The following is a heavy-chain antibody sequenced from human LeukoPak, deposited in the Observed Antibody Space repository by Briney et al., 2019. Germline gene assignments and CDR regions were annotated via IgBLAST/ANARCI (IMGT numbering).Heavy chain of an antibody. D-gene: IGHD3-10*01. CDR2: INPSGGST. CDR1: GYTFTSYY. CDR3: ARDSYYYGSGSRDPLNYYYYYMDV. J-gene: IGHJ6*03. V-gene: IGHV1-46*01. Sequence: ASVKVSCKASGYTFTSYYMHWVRQAPGQGLEWMGIINPSGGSTSYAQKFQGRVTMTRDMSTSTVYMELSSLRSEDTAVYYCARDSYYYGSGSRDPLNYYYYYMDVWGKGTTVTVSS.